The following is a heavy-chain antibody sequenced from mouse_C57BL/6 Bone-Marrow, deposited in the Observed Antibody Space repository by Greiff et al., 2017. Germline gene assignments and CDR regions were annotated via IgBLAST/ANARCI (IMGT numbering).Heavy chain of an antibody. J-gene: IGHJ2*01. CDR3: AGNGYYHLFDD. CDR2: ISDGGSYT. CDR1: GFTFSSSA. D-gene: IGHD2-3*01. V-gene: IGHV5-4*01. Sequence: EVQLVESGGGLVKPGGSLKLSCAASGFTFSSSAMSWVRPTPEKRLEWVATISDGGSYTYYPDNVKGRFTISRDNAKNNLYLQMSHLKSEDTAMYYGAGNGYYHLFDDWGQGTTLTVAS.